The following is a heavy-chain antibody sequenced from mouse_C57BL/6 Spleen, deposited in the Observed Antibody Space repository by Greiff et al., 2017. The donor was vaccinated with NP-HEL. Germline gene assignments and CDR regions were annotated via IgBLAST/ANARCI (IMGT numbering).Heavy chain of an antibody. V-gene: IGHV5-17*01. Sequence: VQLKESGGGLVKPGGSLKLSCAASGFTFSDYGMHWVRQAPEKGLEWVAYISSGSSTIYYADTVKGRFTISRDNAKNTLFLQMTSLRSEDTAMYDCARGATYYDYPWFAYWGQGTLVTVSA. D-gene: IGHD2-4*01. CDR2: ISSGSSTI. CDR1: GFTFSDYG. CDR3: ARGATYYDYPWFAY. J-gene: IGHJ3*01.